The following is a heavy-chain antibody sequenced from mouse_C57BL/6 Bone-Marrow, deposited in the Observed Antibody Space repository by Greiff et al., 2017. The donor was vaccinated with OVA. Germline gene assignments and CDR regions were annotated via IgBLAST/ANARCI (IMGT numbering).Heavy chain of an antibody. D-gene: IGHD4-1*02. CDR3: ARNATGYYAMDY. CDR1: GFTFSDYG. CDR2: ISSGSSTI. V-gene: IGHV5-17*01. Sequence: EVKLMESGGGLVKPGGSLKLSCAASGFTFSDYGMHWVRQAPEKGLEWVAYISSGSSTIYYADTVKGRFTISRDNAKNTLFLQITSLRSEDTAMYYCARNATGYYAMDYWGQGTSVTVSS. J-gene: IGHJ4*01.